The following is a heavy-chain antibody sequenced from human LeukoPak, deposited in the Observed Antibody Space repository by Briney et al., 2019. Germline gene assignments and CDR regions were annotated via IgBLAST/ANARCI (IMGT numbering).Heavy chain of an antibody. Sequence: GSSVKVSCKASGGTFCSYTISWVRQAPGQGLEWMGRIITILVIANDAQKFQGRVTITADKSTSTAYMELSSLRSEDTAVYYCASFSYSSGYAYFDYWGQGTLVTVSS. CDR1: GGTFCSYT. D-gene: IGHD3-22*01. J-gene: IGHJ4*02. V-gene: IGHV1-69*02. CDR2: IITILVIA. CDR3: ASFSYSSGYAYFDY.